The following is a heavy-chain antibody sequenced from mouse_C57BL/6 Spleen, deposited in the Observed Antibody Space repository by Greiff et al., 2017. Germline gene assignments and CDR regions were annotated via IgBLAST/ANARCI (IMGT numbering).Heavy chain of an antibody. Sequence: QVQLKQPGAELVMPGASVKLSCKASGYTFTSYWMHWVKQRPGQGLEWIGEIDPSDSYTNYNQKFKGKSTLTVDKSSSTAYMQLSSLTSEDSAVYYCARGGSSPDYWYFDVWGTGTTVTVSS. D-gene: IGHD1-1*01. V-gene: IGHV1-69*01. CDR2: IDPSDSYT. CDR3: ARGGSSPDYWYFDV. CDR1: GYTFTSYW. J-gene: IGHJ1*03.